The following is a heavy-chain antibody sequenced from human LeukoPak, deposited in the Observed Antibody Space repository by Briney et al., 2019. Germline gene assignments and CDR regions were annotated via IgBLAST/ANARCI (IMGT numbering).Heavy chain of an antibody. V-gene: IGHV3-7*01. Sequence: GGSLRLSCAASGFTLIRYWMSWVRQAPGKGLEWVANIEQDGSLKYYVDSVKGRFTISRDNAKNSLYLQMDSLGAEDTAVYYCAYGSSGRGGADYWGLGTLVTVSS. J-gene: IGHJ4*02. CDR2: IEQDGSLK. D-gene: IGHD6-19*01. CDR1: GFTLIRYW. CDR3: AYGSSGRGGADY.